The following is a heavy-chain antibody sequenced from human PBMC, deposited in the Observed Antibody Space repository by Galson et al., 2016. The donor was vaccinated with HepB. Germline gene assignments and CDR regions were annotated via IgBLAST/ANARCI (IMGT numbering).Heavy chain of an antibody. CDR3: ARATHTITYYYDSSGYKVDAFDI. D-gene: IGHD3-22*01. V-gene: IGHV3-74*01. CDR1: GLDFRRYW. J-gene: IGHJ3*02. CDR2: IHSDGSTT. Sequence: SLRLSCAVSGLDFRRYWMHWVRQAPGKGLVWVSRIHSDGSTTSYADSVKGRFTVSRDNAKNSLYLQMNSLRAEDTAVYYCARATHTITYYYDSSGYKVDAFDIWGQGTMVTVSS.